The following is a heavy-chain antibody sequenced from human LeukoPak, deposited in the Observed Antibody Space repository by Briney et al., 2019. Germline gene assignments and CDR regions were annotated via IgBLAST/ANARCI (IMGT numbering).Heavy chain of an antibody. CDR2: ISAYNGNT. D-gene: IGHD3-9*01. CDR1: GYTFTSYG. V-gene: IGHV1-18*01. J-gene: IGHJ4*02. CDR3: ARISPVLRYSDWLLSGGYYLDY. Sequence: ASVKVSCKASGYTFTSYGISWVRQAPGQGLEWMGWISAYNGNTNYAQKLQGRVTMTTDTSTSTAYMELRSLRSDDTAVYYCARISPVLRYSDWLLSGGYYLDYWGQGTLVTVSS.